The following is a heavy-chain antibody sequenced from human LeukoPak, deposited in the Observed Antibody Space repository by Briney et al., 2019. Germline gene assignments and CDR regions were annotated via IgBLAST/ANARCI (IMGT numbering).Heavy chain of an antibody. V-gene: IGHV4-30-2*01. J-gene: IGHJ5*02. CDR2: IYHSGST. D-gene: IGHD4-17*01. Sequence: SQTLSLTCAVSCGPISSGGYSWSWIRQPPGKGLEWNGYIYHSGSTYYHPSLKSRVTISVDRSKNQFSLKLSSVTAADTAVYYCARGYSGDYWFDPWGQGTLVTVSS. CDR3: ARGYSGDYWFDP. CDR1: CGPISSGGYS.